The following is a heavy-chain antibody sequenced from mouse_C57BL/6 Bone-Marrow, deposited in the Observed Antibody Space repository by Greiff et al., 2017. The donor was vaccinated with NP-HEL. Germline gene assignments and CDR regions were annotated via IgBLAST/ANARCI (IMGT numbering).Heavy chain of an antibody. CDR1: GYSFTDYN. D-gene: IGHD1-1*01. V-gene: IGHV1-39*01. CDR3: ARWDDYYGSSDYWYFDV. CDR2: INPNYGTT. J-gene: IGHJ1*03. Sequence: EVKLVESGPELVKPGASVKISCKASGYSFTDYNMNWVKQSNGKSLEWIGVINPNYGTTSYNQKFKGKATLTVDQSSSTAYMQLNSLTSEDSAVYYCARWDDYYGSSDYWYFDVWGTGTTVTVSS.